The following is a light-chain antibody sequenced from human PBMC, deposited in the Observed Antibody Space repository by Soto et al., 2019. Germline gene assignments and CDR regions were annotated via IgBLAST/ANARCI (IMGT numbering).Light chain of an antibody. CDR1: SSDVGGYNY. Sequence: QSALTQPASVSGSPGQSITISCTGTSSDVGGYNYVSCYQQHPGKAPKLMIYEVSNRPSGVSYRFSASKSGNTASLTISGLQPEDEADYYCSSYTSSSTLGVFGTGTKLTVL. CDR3: SSYTSSSTLGV. V-gene: IGLV2-14*01. J-gene: IGLJ1*01. CDR2: EVS.